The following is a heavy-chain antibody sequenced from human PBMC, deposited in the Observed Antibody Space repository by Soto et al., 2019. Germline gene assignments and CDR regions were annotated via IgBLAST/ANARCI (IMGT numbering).Heavy chain of an antibody. V-gene: IGHV4-39*01. CDR1: GGSISSSSYY. Sequence: QLQLQESGPGLVKPSETLSLTCTVSGGSISSSSYYWGWIRQPPGKGLEWIGRIYYSGSTYYNPSLKSRGTISVATSKNQFPLKLSSVTAEDTAVYYCARQGAHDYGDYHCAFDIWGQGTMVTVSS. J-gene: IGHJ3*02. CDR3: ARQGAHDYGDYHCAFDI. D-gene: IGHD4-17*01. CDR2: IYYSGST.